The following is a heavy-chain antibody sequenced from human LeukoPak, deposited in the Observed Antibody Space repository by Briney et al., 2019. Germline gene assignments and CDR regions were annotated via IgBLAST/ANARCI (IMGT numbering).Heavy chain of an antibody. D-gene: IGHD2-2*01. J-gene: IGHJ4*02. CDR3: ASDPPYTSSSAW. V-gene: IGHV1-58*01. Sequence: SVTVSCKASGFTFTITAVQWVRQARGQRLEWIGWILVGSGNTNYAQMFQERVTLTWDVSTSTAYMVLSSLRSEDTAIYYCASDPPYTSSSAWWGQGTLVTVSS. CDR2: ILVGSGNT. CDR1: GFTFTITA.